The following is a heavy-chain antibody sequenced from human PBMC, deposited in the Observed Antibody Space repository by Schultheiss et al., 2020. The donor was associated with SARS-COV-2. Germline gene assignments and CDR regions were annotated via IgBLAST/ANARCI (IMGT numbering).Heavy chain of an antibody. CDR2: MSDSGDRT. CDR1: GFSFRTYA. J-gene: IGHJ4*02. CDR3: AKLELRWGSFDY. D-gene: IGHD1-7*01. V-gene: IGHV3-23*01. Sequence: GGSLRLSCAASGFSFRTYAMSWVRQAPGKGLEWVSAMSDSGDRTYYADSVKGRFTISRDNSKNTLYLQMNSLRVEDTAVYYCAKLELRWGSFDYWGQGTLVTVSS.